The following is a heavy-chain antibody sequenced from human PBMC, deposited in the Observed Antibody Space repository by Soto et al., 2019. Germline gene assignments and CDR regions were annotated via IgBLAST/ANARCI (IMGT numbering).Heavy chain of an antibody. J-gene: IGHJ4*02. V-gene: IGHV1-3*04. Sequence: ASVKVSCKASGYTFTSYAIHWVRQAPGQRLEWMGWINTGNGNTKYSQKFQGRVTITRDTSASTAYMELSSLRSEDTAGYYCARDRYTLDSSTWFLDYSGQGTLVIVSS. CDR1: GYTFTSYA. D-gene: IGHD6-13*01. CDR2: INTGNGNT. CDR3: ARDRYTLDSSTWFLDY.